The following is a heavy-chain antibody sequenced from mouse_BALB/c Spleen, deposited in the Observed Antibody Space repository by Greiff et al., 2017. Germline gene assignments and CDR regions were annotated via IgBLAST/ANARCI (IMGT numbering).Heavy chain of an antibody. CDR3: ERRLRLFAY. CDR1: GYTFTEYT. CDR2: INPNSGGT. V-gene: IGHV1-18*01. Sequence: EVQLQESGPELVKPGASLKISCKTSGYTFTEYTMHWVKQIHGKSLEWIGGINPNSGGTSYNQKFKGKARLTVDKSSSTVYMMLRSLTSEATAVYDCERRLRLFAYWGQGTLVTVSA. D-gene: IGHD1-2*01. J-gene: IGHJ3*01.